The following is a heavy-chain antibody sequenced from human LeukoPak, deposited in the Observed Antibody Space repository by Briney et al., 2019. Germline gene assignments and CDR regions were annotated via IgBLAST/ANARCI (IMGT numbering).Heavy chain of an antibody. D-gene: IGHD3-22*01. J-gene: IGHJ4*02. CDR1: GGSFSGYY. V-gene: IGHV4-34*01. CDR3: ARDGPYDSSGYIRNY. CDR2: INHSGST. Sequence: NASETLSLTCAVYGGSFSGYYWSWIRQPPGKGLEWIGEINHSGSTNYDPSLKSRVTISVDTSKNQFSLKLSSVTAADTAVYYCARDGPYDSSGYIRNYWGQGTLVTVSS.